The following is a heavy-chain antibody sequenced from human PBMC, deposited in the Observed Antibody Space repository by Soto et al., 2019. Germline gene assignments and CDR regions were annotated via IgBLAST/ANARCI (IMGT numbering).Heavy chain of an antibody. CDR1: GYTFTSYA. CDR3: ARGRGGRITIFGVVHYVQIFDY. CDR2: INAGNGNT. J-gene: IGHJ4*02. D-gene: IGHD3-3*01. Sequence: ASVKVSCKASGYTFTSYAMHWVRQAPGQRLEWMGWINAGNGNTKYSQKFQGRVTITRDTSASTAYMELSSLRSEDTAVYYCARGRGGRITIFGVVHYVQIFDYWGQGTLVTVSS. V-gene: IGHV1-3*01.